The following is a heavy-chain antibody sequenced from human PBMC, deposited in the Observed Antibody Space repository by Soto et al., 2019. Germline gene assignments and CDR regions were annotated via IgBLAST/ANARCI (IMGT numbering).Heavy chain of an antibody. CDR1: GGSISSYY. CDR2: IYYSGT. V-gene: IGHV4-59*01. J-gene: IGHJ4*02. CDR3: ARRCNSGSCPFDF. Sequence: SETLSLTCSVSGGSISSYYWSWIRQPPGKGLEWIAYIYYSGTSYNPSLKSRVSISLDTSKNQFSLKLSSVTAADTAVYYCARRCNSGSCPFDFWGQGTLVTVSS. D-gene: IGHD6-13*01.